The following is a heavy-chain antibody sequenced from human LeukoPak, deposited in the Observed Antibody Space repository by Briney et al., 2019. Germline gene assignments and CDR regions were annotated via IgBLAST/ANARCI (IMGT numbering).Heavy chain of an antibody. CDR2: IYYSGST. CDR3: ARGRGDSSGWYDAFDI. Sequence: SETLSLTCTVSGGSISSYYWSWIRQPPGKGLEWIGYIYYSGSTDYNPSLKSRVTISVDTSKNQFSLKLSSVTAADTAVYYCARGRGDSSGWYDAFDIWGQGTMVTVSS. D-gene: IGHD6-19*01. CDR1: GGSISSYY. V-gene: IGHV4-59*12. J-gene: IGHJ3*02.